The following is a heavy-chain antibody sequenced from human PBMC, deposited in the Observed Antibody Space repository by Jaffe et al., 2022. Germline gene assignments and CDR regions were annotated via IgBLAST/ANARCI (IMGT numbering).Heavy chain of an antibody. Sequence: QVQLVQSGAEVKKPGASVKVSCKASGYTFTSYYMHWVRQAPGQGLEWMGIINPSGGSTSYAQKFQGRVTMTRDTSTSTVYMELSSLRSEDTAVYYCARGLRRYCSGGSCLSYWYFDLWGRGTLVTVSS. D-gene: IGHD2-15*01. CDR3: ARGLRRYCSGGSCLSYWYFDL. J-gene: IGHJ2*01. CDR2: INPSGGST. CDR1: GYTFTSYY. V-gene: IGHV1-46*03.